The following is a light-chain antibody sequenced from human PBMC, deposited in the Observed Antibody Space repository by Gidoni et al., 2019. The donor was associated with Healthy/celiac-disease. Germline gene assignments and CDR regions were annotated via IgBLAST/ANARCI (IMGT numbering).Light chain of an antibody. CDR2: AAS. Sequence: DIQMTQSPSSLSASVGDRVTITCRASQSISTYLNWYQQKPGKAPKLLIHAASSLEGGVPSRFSGSGSGTDFTLTISSLQPEDFATYCCQQTNSSPLTFGGGTKVEIK. CDR1: QSISTY. V-gene: IGKV1-39*01. J-gene: IGKJ4*02. CDR3: QQTNSSPLT.